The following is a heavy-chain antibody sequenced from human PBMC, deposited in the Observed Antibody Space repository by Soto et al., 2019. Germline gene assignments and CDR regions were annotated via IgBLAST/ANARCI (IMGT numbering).Heavy chain of an antibody. CDR1: GGSISSYY. V-gene: IGHV4-59*08. CDR3: ARQRYRGVPAPNFDY. J-gene: IGHJ4*02. Sequence: QVQLQESGPGLVKPSETLSLTCTGSGGSISSYYWSWIRQPPGKGLEWIGYIYYSGSTNYNPSLKSRVTISVDTSKNQFSLKLSSVTAADTAVYYCARQRYRGVPAPNFDYWGQGTLVTVSS. D-gene: IGHD3-10*01. CDR2: IYYSGST.